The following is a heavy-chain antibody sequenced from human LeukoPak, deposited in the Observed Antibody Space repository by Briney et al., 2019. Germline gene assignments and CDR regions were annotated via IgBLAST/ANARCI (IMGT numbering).Heavy chain of an antibody. V-gene: IGHV1-3*01. Sequence: ASVKVSCKASGYTFTSYAMRWVRQAPGQRLEWMGWINAGNGNTKYSQKFQGRVTITRDTSASTAYMELSSLRSEDTAVYYCARDLAVVTSNDDYYDSSGYQYYYYGMDVWGQGTTVTVSS. D-gene: IGHD3-22*01. CDR2: INAGNGNT. CDR1: GYTFTSYA. J-gene: IGHJ6*02. CDR3: ARDLAVVTSNDDYYDSSGYQYYYYGMDV.